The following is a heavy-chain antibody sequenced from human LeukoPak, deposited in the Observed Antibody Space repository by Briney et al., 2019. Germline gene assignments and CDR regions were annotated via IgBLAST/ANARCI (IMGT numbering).Heavy chain of an antibody. J-gene: IGHJ5*01. V-gene: IGHV4-39*01. Sequence: SETLSLTCTVSGASINTINYSWGCIRQPPGKGLEWIGSIYSSGTTHYNPSLKSRLTISVDTSKNQFSLKVMSVTAADTAVYCAGRTDSQTSNYFDSWGKGNVDPVSS. CDR1: GASINTINYS. CDR2: IYSSGTT. D-gene: IGHD1-1*01. CDR3: AGRTDSQTSNYFDS.